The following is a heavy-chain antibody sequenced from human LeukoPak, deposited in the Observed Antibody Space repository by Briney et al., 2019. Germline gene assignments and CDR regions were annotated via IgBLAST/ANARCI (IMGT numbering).Heavy chain of an antibody. Sequence: GGSLRLSCATSGFTFSTYGMNWVRQAPGKGLEWVSGISFSGGITAHADSVKGRFTISRDNAKNSLYLQMNSLRAEDTAVYYCARVYYYDSSGYSYYFDYWGQGTLVTVSS. CDR1: GFTFSTYG. CDR2: ISFSGGIT. CDR3: ARVYYYDSSGYSYYFDY. V-gene: IGHV3-23*01. J-gene: IGHJ4*02. D-gene: IGHD3-22*01.